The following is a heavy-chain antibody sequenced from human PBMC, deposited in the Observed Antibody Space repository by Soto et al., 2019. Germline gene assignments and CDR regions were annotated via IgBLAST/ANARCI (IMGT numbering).Heavy chain of an antibody. V-gene: IGHV3-23*01. D-gene: IGHD2-2*01. CDR1: GFAFSSYA. CDR2: ISGGGHNT. CDR3: AKENSLYCSSTSCYLDY. Sequence: GGSLRLSCAASGFAFSSYAMSWVRQAPGKGLEWVSAISGGGHNTFYADSVKGRFTISRDNSENTLYLQMSSLRAEDTAAYFCAKENSLYCSSTSCYLDYWGPGALVTVSS. J-gene: IGHJ4*02.